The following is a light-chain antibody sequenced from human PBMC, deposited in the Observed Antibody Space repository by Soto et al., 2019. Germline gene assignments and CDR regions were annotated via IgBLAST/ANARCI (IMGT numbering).Light chain of an antibody. CDR3: QQANSFPIT. CDR2: AAS. CDR1: PGIGSW. Sequence: IQMTHSPSSLSASVGDRVTLTFRASPGIGSWLDWYQKKPRKAPILLIYAASSVQSGVPSRFSGSGSGTDFTLTISSLQPEDCAIYFCQQANSFPITFGQGTRLEIK. J-gene: IGKJ5*01. V-gene: IGKV1-12*01.